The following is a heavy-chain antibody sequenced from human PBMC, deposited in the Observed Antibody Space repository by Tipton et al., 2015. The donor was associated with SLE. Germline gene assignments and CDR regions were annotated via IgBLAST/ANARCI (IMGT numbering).Heavy chain of an antibody. CDR1: GFTFSSYW. CDR2: IKQDGSEK. CDR3: AGDPNGMDV. J-gene: IGHJ6*02. Sequence: SLRLSCAASGFTFSSYWMSWVRQAPGKGLEWVANIKQDGSEKYYVDSVKGRFTISRDNAKNSLYLRVNSLRAEDTAVYYCAGDPNGMDVWGQGTTVTVSS. V-gene: IGHV3-7*01.